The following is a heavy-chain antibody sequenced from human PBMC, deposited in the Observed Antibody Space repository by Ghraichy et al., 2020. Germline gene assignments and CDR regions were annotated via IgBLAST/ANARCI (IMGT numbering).Heavy chain of an antibody. Sequence: GGSLRLSCAASGFTFSSYSMNWVRQAPGKGLEWVSYISSSSSTIYYADSVKGRFTISRDNAKNSLYLQMNSLRAEDTAVYYCARDLSPNRSGYYLWYAFDIWGQGTMVTVSS. J-gene: IGHJ3*02. D-gene: IGHD3-22*01. CDR3: ARDLSPNRSGYYLWYAFDI. V-gene: IGHV3-48*04. CDR1: GFTFSSYS. CDR2: ISSSSSTI.